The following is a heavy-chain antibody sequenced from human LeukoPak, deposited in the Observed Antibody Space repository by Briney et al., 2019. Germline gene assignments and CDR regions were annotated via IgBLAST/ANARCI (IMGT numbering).Heavy chain of an antibody. CDR2: IRTGNSDT. D-gene: IGHD1-26*01. J-gene: IGHJ4*02. CDR3: ARGTYYYFDY. V-gene: IGHV3-11*06. Sequence: GGYLRLSCAGPGFTFNNYYMSRVRQAPGQGVEGVSYIRTGNSDTKYAYSVRGPITTSKDTGKNSLLLQMNSLGAADASVYCCARGTYYYFDYWGEGTLVTVSS. CDR1: GFTFNNYY.